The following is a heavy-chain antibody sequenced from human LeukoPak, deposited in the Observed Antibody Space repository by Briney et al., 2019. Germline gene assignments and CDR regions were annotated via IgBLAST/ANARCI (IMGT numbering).Heavy chain of an antibody. J-gene: IGHJ5*02. CDR3: ARQVGANSQPFDP. D-gene: IGHD1-26*01. CDR1: GDSFTSSRYF. Sequence: PSETLSLTCTVSGDSFTSSRYFWGWIRQPPGKGLEWIGSFYYSGSAYHNPSLKSRVTISLDTSKNQFSLKLSSVTAADTAVYYCARQVGANSQPFDPWGQGTLVTVSS. CDR2: FYYSGSA. V-gene: IGHV4-39*07.